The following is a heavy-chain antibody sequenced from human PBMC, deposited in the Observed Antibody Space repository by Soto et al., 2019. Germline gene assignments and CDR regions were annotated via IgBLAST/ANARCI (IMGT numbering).Heavy chain of an antibody. CDR1: GFTFSTYA. J-gene: IGHJ3*02. CDR2: LTPSGGET. V-gene: IGHV3-23*01. Sequence: VGSLRLSCVASGFTFSTYAMSWVRQAPGKGLEWVSALTPSGGETYYADSVKGRFTISRDNSMNALYLQMNSLRIEDTAVYYCAHPRGYGVFDAYDIWGQGTMVTVSS. CDR3: AHPRGYGVFDAYDI. D-gene: IGHD4-17*01.